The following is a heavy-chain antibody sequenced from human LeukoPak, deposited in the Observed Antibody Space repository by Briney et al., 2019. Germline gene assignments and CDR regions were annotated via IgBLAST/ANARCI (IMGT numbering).Heavy chain of an antibody. Sequence: PSETLSLTCSVYGGSVSGYYWSWIRQPPGKGLQWIGEVNHSGSTSYNPSLKSRVTISLDTSKNQFSLKLSSMTAADTAVYYCARGPEWFGELLGPDYWGQGTLVTVSS. D-gene: IGHD3-10*01. CDR1: GGSVSGYY. V-gene: IGHV4-34*01. CDR3: ARGPEWFGELLGPDY. J-gene: IGHJ4*02. CDR2: VNHSGST.